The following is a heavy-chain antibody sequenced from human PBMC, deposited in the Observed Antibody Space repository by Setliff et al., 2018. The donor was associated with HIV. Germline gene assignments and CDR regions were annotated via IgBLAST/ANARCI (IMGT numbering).Heavy chain of an antibody. J-gene: IGHJ6*02. CDR2: IIPILGIA. V-gene: IGHV1-69*04. D-gene: IGHD3-3*01. Sequence: SVKVSCKASRSTFNSHTINWVRQAPGQGLDWMGRIIPILGIANYAQKFQGRVTITADKSTSTAYMELSSLRSEDTAVYYCARDRSDYYYYYGMDVWGQGTTVTVSS. CDR1: RSTFNSHT. CDR3: ARDRSDYYYYYGMDV.